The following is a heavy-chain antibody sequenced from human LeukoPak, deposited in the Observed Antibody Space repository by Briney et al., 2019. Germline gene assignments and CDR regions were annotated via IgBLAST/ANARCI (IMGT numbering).Heavy chain of an antibody. CDR2: IYYSGST. V-gene: IGHV4-59*01. CDR3: AREAPAWEGGMDV. Sequence: NPSETLSLTCTVSGGSISSYYWSWIRQPPGKGLEWIGYIYYSGSTNYNPSLKSRVTISVDTSKNQFPLKLSSVTAADTAVYYCAREAPAWEGGMDVWGQGTTVTVSS. CDR1: GGSISSYY. J-gene: IGHJ6*02. D-gene: IGHD1-26*01.